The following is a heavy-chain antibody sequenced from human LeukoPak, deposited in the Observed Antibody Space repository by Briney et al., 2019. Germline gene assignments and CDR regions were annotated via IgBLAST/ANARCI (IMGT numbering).Heavy chain of an antibody. Sequence: SETLSLTCTVSGGSISTYYWSWIRQPPGKGLEWFGYIYYSGSTNYNPSLKSRVTISVDTSKNQFSLKLSSVTAADTAVYYCASSGFRYYYYMDVWGKGTTVTVSS. D-gene: IGHD5-12*01. CDR1: GGSISTYY. J-gene: IGHJ6*03. CDR3: ASSGFRYYYYMDV. CDR2: IYYSGST. V-gene: IGHV4-59*01.